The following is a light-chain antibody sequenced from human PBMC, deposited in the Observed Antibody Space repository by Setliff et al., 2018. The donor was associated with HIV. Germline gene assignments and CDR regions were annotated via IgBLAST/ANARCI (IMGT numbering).Light chain of an antibody. CDR3: QVWDSSSDHHV. Sequence: SYELTQPPSVSVAPGKTARITCGGNNIGSKSVHWYQQKPCQAPVLVVYDDNDRTSGIPERFSGSNSGNTATLTISRVEAGDEADYYCQVWDSSSDHHVFGTGTKVTVL. V-gene: IGLV3-21*03. J-gene: IGLJ1*01. CDR1: NIGSKS. CDR2: DDN.